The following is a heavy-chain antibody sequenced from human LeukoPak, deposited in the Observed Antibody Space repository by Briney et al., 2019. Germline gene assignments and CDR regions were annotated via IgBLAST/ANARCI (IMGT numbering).Heavy chain of an antibody. D-gene: IGHD1-1*01. J-gene: IGHJ4*02. CDR2: SHPSGTT. CDR1: GYSISSGYY. V-gene: IGHV4-38-2*02. CDR3: AREAERRIVN. Sequence: PSETLSLTCAVSGYSISSGYYWGWIRQPPGRGLEWIVNSHPSGTTFYNSSLKSRVAMSIDTSKNQFSLKLVSVTAADTAVYYCAREAERRIVNWGQGTLVTVSS.